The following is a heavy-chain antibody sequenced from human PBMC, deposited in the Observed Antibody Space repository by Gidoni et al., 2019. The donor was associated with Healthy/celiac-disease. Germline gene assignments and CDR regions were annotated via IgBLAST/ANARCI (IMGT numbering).Heavy chain of an antibody. V-gene: IGHV4-59*01. D-gene: IGHD1-1*01. J-gene: IGHJ4*02. Sequence: QVQLQESGPGLVKPSETLSLTCTVSGGSISSYYWSWIRQPPGKGLEWIGYIYYSGSTNYNPSLKSRVTISVDTSKNQFSLKLSSVTAADTAVYYCARASELEIGVWGQGTLVTVSS. CDR2: IYYSGST. CDR3: ARASELEIGV. CDR1: GGSISSYY.